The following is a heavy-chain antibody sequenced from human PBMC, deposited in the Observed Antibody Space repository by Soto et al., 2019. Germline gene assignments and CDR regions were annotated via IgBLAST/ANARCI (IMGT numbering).Heavy chain of an antibody. J-gene: IGHJ5*02. CDR3: AKAPVDIVATTWNWFDP. CDR2: ISGSGGST. V-gene: IGHV3-23*01. D-gene: IGHD5-12*01. Sequence: GGSLRLSCAASGFTFSSYAMSWVRQAPGKGLEWVSAISGSGGSTYYADSVKGRFTISRDNSKNTLYLQMNSLRAEDTAVYYCAKAPVDIVATTWNWFDPWGQGTLVTVSS. CDR1: GFTFSSYA.